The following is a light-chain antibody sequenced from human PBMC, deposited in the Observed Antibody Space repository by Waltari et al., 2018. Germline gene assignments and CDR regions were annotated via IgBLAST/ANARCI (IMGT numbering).Light chain of an antibody. J-gene: IGKJ4*01. CDR2: GAS. CDR1: QSVSSN. V-gene: IGKV3D-15*01. Sequence: EIVMTQSPATLSVSPGERATLSCRASQSVSSNLAWYQQKPGQAPSLLIHGASTRATGIPARFSGSGSGTEFTLTISSLQSEDFALYYCQHYNNWPLTFGGGTKVEIK. CDR3: QHYNNWPLT.